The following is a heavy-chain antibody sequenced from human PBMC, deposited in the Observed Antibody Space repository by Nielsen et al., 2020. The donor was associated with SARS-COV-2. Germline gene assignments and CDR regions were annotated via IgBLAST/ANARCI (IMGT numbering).Heavy chain of an antibody. Sequence: SVKVSCKASGYTFTGYHIHWVRQAPGQGLEWIGWIVVGSGNTNYAQKFQERVTITRDMSTSTAYMELSSLRSEDTAVYYCAAGLIHYYYYYYMDVWGKGTTVTVSS. D-gene: IGHD2-8*01. J-gene: IGHJ6*03. CDR3: AAGLIHYYYYYYMDV. V-gene: IGHV1-58*02. CDR2: IVVGSGNT. CDR1: GYTFTGYH.